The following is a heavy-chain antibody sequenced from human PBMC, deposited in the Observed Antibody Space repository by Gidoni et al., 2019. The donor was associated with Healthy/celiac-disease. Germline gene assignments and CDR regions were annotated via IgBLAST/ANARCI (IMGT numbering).Heavy chain of an antibody. V-gene: IGHV3-33*01. CDR2: IWYDGSNK. Sequence: QVQLVESGGGVVQPGRSLRLSCAASGFTFSSYGMHWVRQAPGKGLEWVAVIWYDGSNKYYADSVKGRFTISRDNSKNTLYLQMNSLRAEDTAVYYCARDADDFWSEVASYYYGMDVWGQGTTVTVSS. J-gene: IGHJ6*02. D-gene: IGHD3-3*01. CDR3: ARDADDFWSEVASYYYGMDV. CDR1: GFTFSSYG.